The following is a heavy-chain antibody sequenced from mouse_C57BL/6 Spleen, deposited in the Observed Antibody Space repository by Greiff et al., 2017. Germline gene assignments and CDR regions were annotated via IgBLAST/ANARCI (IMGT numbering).Heavy chain of an antibody. CDR1: GYAFSSYW. D-gene: IGHD2-1*01. CDR2: IYPGDGDT. J-gene: IGHJ2*01. CDR3: ARCPLYYPYYFDY. V-gene: IGHV1-80*01. Sequence: QVQLQQSGAELVKPGASVKISCKASGYAFSSYWMNWVKQRPGKGLEWIGQIYPGDGDTNYNGKFKGQATLTADKSSSTAYMQLSSLTSEDSAVSFCARCPLYYPYYFDYWGQGTTLTVSS.